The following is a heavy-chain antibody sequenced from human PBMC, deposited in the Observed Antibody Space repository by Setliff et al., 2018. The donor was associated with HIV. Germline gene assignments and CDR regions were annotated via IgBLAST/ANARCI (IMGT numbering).Heavy chain of an antibody. CDR2: IYTTGST. CDR3: ARRGRDGVFIMFATGFDP. V-gene: IGHV4-4*09. J-gene: IGHJ5*02. D-gene: IGHD2-8*01. CDR1: GDSTSSYY. Sequence: LSLTCPVSGDSTSSYYWSWIRQPPGKGLEWIGYIYTTGSTNYNPSLKSRVTISLDTSKNQFSLKLNSVTAADTAVYYCARRGRDGVFIMFATGFDPWGQGALVTVSS.